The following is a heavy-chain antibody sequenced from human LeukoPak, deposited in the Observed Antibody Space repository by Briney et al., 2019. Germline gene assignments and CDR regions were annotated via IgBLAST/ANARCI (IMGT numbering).Heavy chain of an antibody. Sequence: SETLSLTCTVSGGSISSSSYYWGWIRQPPGKGLEWIGSIYYSGSTYYNPSLKSRVTISVDTSKNQFSLKLSSVTAADTAVYYCARGADYGDYFYYYYYYMDVWGKGTTVTVSS. CDR3: ARGADYGDYFYYYYYYMDV. CDR2: IYYSGST. CDR1: GGSISSSSYY. V-gene: IGHV4-39*07. J-gene: IGHJ6*03. D-gene: IGHD4-17*01.